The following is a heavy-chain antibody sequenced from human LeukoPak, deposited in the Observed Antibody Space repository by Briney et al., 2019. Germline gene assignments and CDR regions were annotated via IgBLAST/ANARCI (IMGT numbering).Heavy chain of an antibody. V-gene: IGHV1-46*01. CDR2: INSSGCST. CDR1: GYTFTSYY. D-gene: IGHD2-8*01. CDR3: ARHGCTNGVCYFYYCDY. Sequence: GASVKVSCKASGYTFTSYYMHWVRQAPGQGLVWMGIINSSGCSTRYAQKFHGRVTMNRDTATSTAYMELRSLRSDDTAVYYCARHGCTNGVCYFYYCDYWGQGTLVTVSS. J-gene: IGHJ4*02.